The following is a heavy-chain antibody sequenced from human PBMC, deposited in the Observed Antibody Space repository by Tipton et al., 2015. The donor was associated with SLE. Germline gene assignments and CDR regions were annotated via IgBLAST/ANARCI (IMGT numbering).Heavy chain of an antibody. CDR2: INHSGST. CDR3: ARPGVAYGGYGAWAD. CDR1: GGSFSGYY. D-gene: IGHD5-12*01. Sequence: TLSLTCAVYGGSFSGYYWSWIRQPPGKGLEWIGEINHSGSTNYNPSLKSRVTMSVDTSKNQFSLKLSSVTAADTAVYYCARPGVAYGGYGAWADWGQGTMLTVSS. V-gene: IGHV4-34*01. J-gene: IGHJ3*01.